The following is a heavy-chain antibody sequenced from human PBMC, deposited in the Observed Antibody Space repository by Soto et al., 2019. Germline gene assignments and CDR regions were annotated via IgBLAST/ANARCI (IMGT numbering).Heavy chain of an antibody. CDR1: GYTFTSYA. CDR2: INAGNGNT. J-gene: IGHJ4*02. CDR3: ARDYPMWVSTSCPDY. Sequence: QVQLVQSGAEVKKPGASVKVSYKASGYTFTSYAMHWVRQAPGQRLEWMGWINAGNGNTKYSQKFQGRVTITRDTSASTAYMGLSSLRSEDTAVYYCARDYPMWVSTSCPDYWGQGTLVTVSS. D-gene: IGHD2-2*01. V-gene: IGHV1-3*01.